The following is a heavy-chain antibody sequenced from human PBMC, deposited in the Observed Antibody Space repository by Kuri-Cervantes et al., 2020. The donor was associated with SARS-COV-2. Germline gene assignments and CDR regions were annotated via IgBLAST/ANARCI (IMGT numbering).Heavy chain of an antibody. J-gene: IGHJ4*02. Sequence: GGSLRPSGKGSGSSFTSYWIGWVRQMPGKGLEWMGIILPVDSDTRYSPSFQGQVTISADKSISTAYLQWSSLQASDTAMYYCARLGLSLGWYLFDYWGQGTLVTVSS. CDR3: ARLGLSLGWYLFDY. CDR1: GSSFTSYW. D-gene: IGHD6-19*01. V-gene: IGHV5-51*03. CDR2: ILPVDSDT.